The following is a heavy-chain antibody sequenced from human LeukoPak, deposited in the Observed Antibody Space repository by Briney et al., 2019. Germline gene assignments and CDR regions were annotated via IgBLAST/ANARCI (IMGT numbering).Heavy chain of an antibody. J-gene: IGHJ5*02. D-gene: IGHD6-13*01. CDR3: AKDMVAAANWFDP. Sequence: GGSLRLSCAASGFTFSSYAMNWVRQPPGKGLEWVSTILSGGSTYYADSVKGRFTISRDTSKNTLYLQMNSLRPEDTAVYYCAKDMVAAANWFDPWGEGTLVTVSS. CDR1: GFTFSSYA. V-gene: IGHV3-23*01. CDR2: ILSGGST.